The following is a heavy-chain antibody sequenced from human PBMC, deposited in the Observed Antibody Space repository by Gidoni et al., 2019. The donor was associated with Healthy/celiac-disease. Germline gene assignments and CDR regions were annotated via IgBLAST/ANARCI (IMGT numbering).Heavy chain of an antibody. V-gene: IGHV3-9*01. Sequence: EVQLVESGGGFVQPGRSLRLSCAASGFTFAAYAMHWVRQAPGKGLEWVSGISWKSGSIGYADSVKGRFTISRDNAKNSLYLQMNSLRAEDTALYYCAKDMASYYDSSIDYWGQGTLVTVSS. D-gene: IGHD3-22*01. CDR2: ISWKSGSI. J-gene: IGHJ4*02. CDR3: AKDMASYYDSSIDY. CDR1: GFTFAAYA.